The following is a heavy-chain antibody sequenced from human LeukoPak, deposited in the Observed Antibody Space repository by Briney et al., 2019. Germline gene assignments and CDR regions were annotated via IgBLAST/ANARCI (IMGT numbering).Heavy chain of an antibody. V-gene: IGHV1-69*05. D-gene: IGHD1-1*01. J-gene: IGHJ4*02. CDR2: IIPIFGTA. CDR1: GGTFSSYA. CDR3: ARVKETETGTAASLDY. Sequence: ASVKVSCKASGGTFSSYAISWVRQAPGQGLEWMGGIIPIFGTANYAQKFQGRVTITTDESTSTAYMGLSSLRSEDTAVYYCARVKETETGTAASLDYWGQGTLVTVSS.